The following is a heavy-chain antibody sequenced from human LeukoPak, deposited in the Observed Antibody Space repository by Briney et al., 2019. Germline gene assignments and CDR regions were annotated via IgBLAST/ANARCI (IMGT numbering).Heavy chain of an antibody. CDR2: IYSSGST. CDR3: ARHSGLLYFDY. J-gene: IGHJ4*02. V-gene: IGHV4-59*08. D-gene: IGHD3-10*01. Sequence: SETPSLTCTVSGGSISSYYWSWIRQPPGKGLEWIAFIYSSGSTNYNPSLKSRVTISVDTSKNQFSLRLSAVAAADTAVYYCARHSGLLYFDYWGQGNLVTVSS. CDR1: GGSISSYY.